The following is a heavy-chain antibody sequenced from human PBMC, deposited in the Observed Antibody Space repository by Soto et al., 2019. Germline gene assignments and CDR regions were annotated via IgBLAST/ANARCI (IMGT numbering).Heavy chain of an antibody. CDR2: ISSNGVGT. V-gene: IGHV3-64*01. Sequence: EVQLAESGGGLAQPGGSLRLSCAASGFTLSGSAMDWVRQAPGKGLEYVSGISSNGVGTYYANSVQGRFTISRDNSKNKVYLQMGRLRPEAMALYYCARLARPDFYYMDVWGKGTTVTVSS. D-gene: IGHD6-6*01. J-gene: IGHJ6*03. CDR3: ARLARPDFYYMDV. CDR1: GFTLSGSA.